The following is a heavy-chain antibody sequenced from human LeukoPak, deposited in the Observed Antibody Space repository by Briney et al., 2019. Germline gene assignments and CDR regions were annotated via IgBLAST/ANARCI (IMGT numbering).Heavy chain of an antibody. CDR2: ISGSGGST. CDR1: GFTFSSYA. D-gene: IGHD6-13*01. J-gene: IGHJ4*02. Sequence: GGSLRLPCAASGFTFSSYAMSWVRQAPGKGLEWVSAISGSGGSTYYADSVKGRFTISRDNSKNTLYLQMNSLRAEDTAVYYCAKDPDSSSWYDNYFDYWGQGTLVTVSS. CDR3: AKDPDSSSWYDNYFDY. V-gene: IGHV3-23*01.